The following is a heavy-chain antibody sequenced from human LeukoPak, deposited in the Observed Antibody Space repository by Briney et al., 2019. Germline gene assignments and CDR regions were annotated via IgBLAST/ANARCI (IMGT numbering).Heavy chain of an antibody. Sequence: SETLSLTCIVSGGSISNSTYYWGWIRQPPGKGLEWIVSIYYSGYTYYNPSLKSRVTISVDTSKNQFSLKLSSVTAADTAVYYCARHSPGYYYYDMDVWGQGTTVTVSS. V-gene: IGHV4-39*01. J-gene: IGHJ6*02. CDR1: GGSISNSTYY. CDR2: IYYSGYT. CDR3: ARHSPGYYYYDMDV.